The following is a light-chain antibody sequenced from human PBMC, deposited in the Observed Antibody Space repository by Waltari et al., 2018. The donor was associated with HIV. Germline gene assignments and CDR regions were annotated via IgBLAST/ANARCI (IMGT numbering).Light chain of an antibody. J-gene: IGLJ2*01. CDR2: GVT. Sequence: QSALTQPPSASGSLGQSVTISCTGSSSDLGAYASVSWFQQHPPSAPQLLLYGVTWPALTGPVPFPGFRAGRQAFLAVARLHAYQEADYFWSSYWEKPWVLVGGG. CDR3: SSYWEKPWVL. CDR1: SSDLGAYAS. V-gene: IGLV2-8*01.